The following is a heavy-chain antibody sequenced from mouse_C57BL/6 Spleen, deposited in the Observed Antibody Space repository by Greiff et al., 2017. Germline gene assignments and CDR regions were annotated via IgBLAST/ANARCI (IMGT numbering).Heavy chain of an antibody. Sequence: DVKLVESGGGLVQPGGSLKLSCAASGFTFSDYYMYWVRQTPEKRLEWVAYISNGGGSTYYPDTVKGRFTISRDNAKNTLYLQMSRLKSEDTAMYYCARQNLGYFDYWGQGTTLTVSS. V-gene: IGHV5-12*01. J-gene: IGHJ2*01. CDR3: ARQNLGYFDY. CDR1: GFTFSDYY. CDR2: ISNGGGST.